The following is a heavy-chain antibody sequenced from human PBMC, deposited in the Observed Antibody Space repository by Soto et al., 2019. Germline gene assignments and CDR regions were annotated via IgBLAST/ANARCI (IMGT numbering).Heavy chain of an antibody. Sequence: QVQLVQSGAEVKKPGSSVKVSCKASGGTFSSYAISWVRQAPGQGLEWMGGIIPIFGTANYAQTFQGRVTITADESTSTVYMELSSLRSEDTAVYFCACPRSSYYYCGMDVWGQGATVTVSS. D-gene: IGHD6-6*01. J-gene: IGHJ6*02. CDR2: IIPIFGTA. CDR1: GGTFSSYA. CDR3: ACPRSSYYYCGMDV. V-gene: IGHV1-69*12.